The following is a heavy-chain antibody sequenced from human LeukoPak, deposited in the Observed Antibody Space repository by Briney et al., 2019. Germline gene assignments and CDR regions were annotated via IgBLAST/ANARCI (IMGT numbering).Heavy chain of an antibody. J-gene: IGHJ1*01. CDR3: ARAQYSSSWLAEYFQH. CDR1: GFTFSSYS. CDR2: ISSSSSYI. D-gene: IGHD6-13*01. V-gene: IGHV3-21*01. Sequence: KSGGSLRLSCAASGFTFSSYSMNWVRRAPGKGLEWVSSISSSSSYIYYADSVKGRFTISRDNAKNSLYLQMNSLRAEDTAVYYCARAQYSSSWLAEYFQHWGQGTLVTVSS.